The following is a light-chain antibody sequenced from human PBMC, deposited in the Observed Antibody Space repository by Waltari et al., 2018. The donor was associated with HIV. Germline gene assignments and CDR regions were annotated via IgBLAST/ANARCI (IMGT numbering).Light chain of an antibody. CDR3: FSYASGSTVV. Sequence: QSALTQHPSVSGSPGQSITISCTGTSSDLGSYDLVSWYQQHPGKAPKVMIYEVSKRPSGVSYRFSGSKSGNTASLIISGLQAEDEADYYCFSYASGSTVVFGTGTKVTVL. CDR2: EVS. J-gene: IGLJ1*01. CDR1: SSDLGSYDL. V-gene: IGLV2-23*02.